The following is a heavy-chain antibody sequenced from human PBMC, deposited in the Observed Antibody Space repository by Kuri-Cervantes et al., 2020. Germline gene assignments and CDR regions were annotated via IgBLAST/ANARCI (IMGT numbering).Heavy chain of an antibody. CDR3: AKDLNRIWFGEFPYYYGMDV. V-gene: IGHV3-23*01. CDR1: GFTFSSYA. Sequence: ETLSLTCAASGFTFSSYAMSWVRQAPGKGLEWVSAISGSGGSTYYADSVKGRFTISRDNSKNTLYLQMNSLRAEDTAVYYCAKDLNRIWFGEFPYYYGMDVWGQGTTVTVSS. D-gene: IGHD3-10*01. CDR2: ISGSGGST. J-gene: IGHJ6*02.